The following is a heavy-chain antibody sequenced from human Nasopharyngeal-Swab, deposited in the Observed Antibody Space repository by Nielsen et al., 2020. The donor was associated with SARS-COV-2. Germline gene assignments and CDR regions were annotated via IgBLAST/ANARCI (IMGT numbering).Heavy chain of an antibody. V-gene: IGHV3-9*01. Sequence: LRLSCAASGFTFDDYAMHWVRQAPGKGLEWVSGISWNSGTTGYADSVKGRFTISRDNAKSSLYLQMNSLRAEDTALYYCAKDFNVDTAMVTYYYGMDVWGQGTTVTVSS. CDR2: ISWNSGTT. J-gene: IGHJ6*02. CDR1: GFTFDDYA. D-gene: IGHD5-18*01. CDR3: AKDFNVDTAMVTYYYGMDV.